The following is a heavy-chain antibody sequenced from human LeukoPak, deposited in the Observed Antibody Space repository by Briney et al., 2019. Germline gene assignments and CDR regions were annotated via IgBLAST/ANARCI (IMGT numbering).Heavy chain of an antibody. Sequence: GGSLRLSCAASGFTFSSYAMRWVRQAPGKGLEWVAVISYDGSNKYYADSVKGRFTISRDNSKNTLYLQMNSLRAEDTAVYYCTKDNLGYSSSWSGFDYYYYMDVWGKGTTVTISS. CDR3: TKDNLGYSSSWSGFDYYYYMDV. V-gene: IGHV3-30*04. J-gene: IGHJ6*03. D-gene: IGHD6-13*01. CDR1: GFTFSSYA. CDR2: ISYDGSNK.